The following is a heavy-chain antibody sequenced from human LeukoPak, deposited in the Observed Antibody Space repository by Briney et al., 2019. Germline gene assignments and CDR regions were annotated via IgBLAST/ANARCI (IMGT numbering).Heavy chain of an antibody. CDR3: ARSSSGYLDVSIDY. CDR1: GYTFTSYA. Sequence: GASVTVSCKASGYTFTSYAMHWVRQAPGQRLEWMGWINAGNGNTKYSQKFQGRVTITRDTSASTAYMELSSLRSEDTAVYYCARSSSGYLDVSIDYWGQGTLVTVSS. J-gene: IGHJ4*02. V-gene: IGHV1-3*01. CDR2: INAGNGNT. D-gene: IGHD3-22*01.